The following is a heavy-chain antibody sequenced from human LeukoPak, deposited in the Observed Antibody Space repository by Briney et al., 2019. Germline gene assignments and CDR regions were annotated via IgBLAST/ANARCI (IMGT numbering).Heavy chain of an antibody. J-gene: IGHJ4*02. D-gene: IGHD6-13*01. CDR1: GFTFSSYS. V-gene: IGHV3-48*01. Sequence: PGGSLRLSCAASGFTFSSYSMNWVRQAPGKGLEWVSYISSSSSTIHYADSVKGRFTISRDNAKNSLYLQMNSLRAEDTAVYYCARTVAAAGTVFDYWGQGTLVTVSS. CDR3: ARTVAAAGTVFDY. CDR2: ISSSSSTI.